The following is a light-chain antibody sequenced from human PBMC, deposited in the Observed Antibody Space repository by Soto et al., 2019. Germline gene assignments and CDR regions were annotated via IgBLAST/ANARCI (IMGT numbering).Light chain of an antibody. CDR2: DVG. J-gene: IGLJ2*01. CDR3: CSYAGSYILI. CDR1: SSDVGGYNY. V-gene: IGLV2-11*01. Sequence: QSALTQPRSVSGSPGQSVTISCTGPSSDVGGYNYVSWYQQHPGKAPKLMIYDVGKRPSGVPDRFSGSKSGNTASLTISGLQAEDEADYYCCSYAGSYILIFGGGTKVTVL.